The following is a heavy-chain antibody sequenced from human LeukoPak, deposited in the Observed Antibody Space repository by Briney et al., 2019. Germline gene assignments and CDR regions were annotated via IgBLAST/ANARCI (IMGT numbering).Heavy chain of an antibody. D-gene: IGHD3-3*01. J-gene: IGHJ5*02. CDR3: ARADFIDAGPYLIGP. CDR1: GYSFTDYY. V-gene: IGHV1-2*02. CDR2: INTKSGRT. Sequence: ASVRVSCKASGYSFTDYYIHWVRQAPGQGLEWMGWINTKSGRTSSARKFQGRVTMTRDPSITTVYMDMAWLTSDDTAIYFCARADFIDAGPYLIGPWGQGTLVTVSS.